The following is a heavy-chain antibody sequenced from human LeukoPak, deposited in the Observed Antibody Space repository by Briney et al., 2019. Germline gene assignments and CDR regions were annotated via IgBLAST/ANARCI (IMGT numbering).Heavy chain of an antibody. D-gene: IGHD4-11*01. V-gene: IGHV4-31*03. Sequence: SETLSLTCTVSGGSISSGGYYWSSIRQHPEKGLEWIGYIYYSGSTYYNPSLKSRVTISVDTSKNQFSLKLSSVTTADTAVYYCARRRRMTTTRSYYYMDVWGKGTTVTVSS. CDR2: IYYSGST. J-gene: IGHJ6*03. CDR3: ARRRRMTTTRSYYYMDV. CDR1: GGSISSGGYY.